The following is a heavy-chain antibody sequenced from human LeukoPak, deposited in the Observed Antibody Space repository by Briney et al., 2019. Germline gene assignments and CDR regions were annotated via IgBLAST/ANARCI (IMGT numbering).Heavy chain of an antibody. CDR1: GGSFSGYY. CDR3: ARRWYYGSGSYYRSGYFDY. J-gene: IGHJ4*02. V-gene: IGHV4-34*01. Sequence: SETLSLTCAVYGGSFSGYYWSWIRQPPGKGLEWIGEINHSGSTNYNPSLKSRVTISVDTSKNQFSLKLSSVTAADTAVYYCARRWYYGSGSYYRSGYFDYWGQETLVTVSS. CDR2: INHSGST. D-gene: IGHD3-10*01.